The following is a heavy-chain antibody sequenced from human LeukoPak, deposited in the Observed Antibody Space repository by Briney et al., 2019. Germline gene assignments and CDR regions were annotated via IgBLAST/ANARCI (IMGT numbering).Heavy chain of an antibody. CDR2: ISAASGST. Sequence: ASVTVSCMSSVYSFTIFGLSWVRQAPGQGPEWMGWISAASGSTNYAQKFQDRVTMTTDTSTTTVYMELRSLRSDDTAVYYCAKEQEGTAIGGVFDYWGQGTVVTVSS. D-gene: IGHD2-21*02. J-gene: IGHJ4*02. CDR1: VYSFTIFG. V-gene: IGHV1-18*01. CDR3: AKEQEGTAIGGVFDY.